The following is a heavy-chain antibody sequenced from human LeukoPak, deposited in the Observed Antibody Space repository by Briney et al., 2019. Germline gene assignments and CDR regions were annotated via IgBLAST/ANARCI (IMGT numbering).Heavy chain of an antibody. D-gene: IGHD6-6*01. V-gene: IGHV3-74*01. CDR2: INSDGSST. Sequence: GGSLRLSCAASGFTFSSYWMHWVRHAPGKGLVWVSRINSDGSSTSYADSVKGRFIISRDNSKNTLYLQMNSLRAEDTAVYYCAKDFQSRYSSSSFDYWGQGTLVTVSS. CDR1: GFTFSSYW. CDR3: AKDFQSRYSSSSFDY. J-gene: IGHJ4*02.